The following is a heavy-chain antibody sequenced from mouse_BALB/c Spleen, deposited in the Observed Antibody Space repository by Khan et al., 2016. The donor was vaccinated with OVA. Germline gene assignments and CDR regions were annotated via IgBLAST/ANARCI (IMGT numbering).Heavy chain of an antibody. CDR3: ASHLTGSFAY. CDR1: GFTFSNYG. V-gene: IGHV5-6*01. Sequence: EVELVESGGDLVKPGGSLKLSCAASGFTFSNYGMSWVRQIPDKRLEWVATINSDGTYTYYSDRVTGRFTISRNNAKNTMYLEMSSLKSEDTAMYYCASHLTGSFAYWGQGTLVTVSA. J-gene: IGHJ3*01. CDR2: INSDGTYT. D-gene: IGHD4-1*01.